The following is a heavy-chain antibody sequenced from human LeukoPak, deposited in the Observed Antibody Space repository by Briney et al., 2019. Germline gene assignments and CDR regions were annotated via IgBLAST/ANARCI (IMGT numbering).Heavy chain of an antibody. Sequence: ASVKVSCKASGYTFTSYDINWVRQATGQGLEWMGWMNPNSGNTGYAQKFQGRVTMTRNTSISTAYMELSSLRSEDTAVYYCARGLPRITIFGVALDYWGQGTLVTVSS. D-gene: IGHD3-3*01. CDR3: ARGLPRITIFGVALDY. CDR1: GYTFTSYD. V-gene: IGHV1-8*01. J-gene: IGHJ4*02. CDR2: MNPNSGNT.